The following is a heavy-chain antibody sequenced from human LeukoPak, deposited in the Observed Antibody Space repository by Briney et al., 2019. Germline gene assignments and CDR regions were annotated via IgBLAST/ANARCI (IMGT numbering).Heavy chain of an antibody. CDR1: GGSISSGGYY. Sequence: SQTLSLTCTVSGGSISSGGYYWSWIRQHPGKGLEWNGYIYYSGSTYYNPSLKSRVTISADTSKNQFSLKLSSVTAADTAVYYCARLRYFDWLTDKYYMDVWGKGTTVTVCS. D-gene: IGHD3-9*01. V-gene: IGHV4-31*03. CDR3: ARLRYFDWLTDKYYMDV. J-gene: IGHJ6*03. CDR2: IYYSGST.